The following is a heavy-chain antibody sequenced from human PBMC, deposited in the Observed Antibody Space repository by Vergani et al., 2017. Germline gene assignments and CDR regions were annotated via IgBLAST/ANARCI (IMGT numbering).Heavy chain of an antibody. V-gene: IGHV1-69*05. J-gene: IGHJ5*02. CDR3: AREGLGSYYYGSGRSNRFDP. D-gene: IGHD3-10*01. CDR2: IIPIFGTA. CDR1: GGTFSSYA. Sequence: QVQLVQSGAEVKKPGSSVKVSCKASGGTFSSYAISWVRQAPGQGLEWMGRIIPIFGTANYAQKFQGRVTMTRDTSTSTVYMELSSLRSEDTAVYYCAREGLGSYYYGSGRSNRFDPWGQGTLVTVSS.